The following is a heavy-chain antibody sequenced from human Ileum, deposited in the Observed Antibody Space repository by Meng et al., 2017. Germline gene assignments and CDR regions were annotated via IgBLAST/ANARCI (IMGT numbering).Heavy chain of an antibody. CDR2: VVDSGTT. CDR3: ASDVYGDGLAYLDH. J-gene: IGHJ4*02. Sequence: HVQFQGSGPGLVGPSETLSLSFAVSGASVSGRSNYWTLIRQPPGKGLGLNGFVVDSGTTRYNPYLSRCVTISSVTSKNLFSLELTSVAAANTAVYYGASDVYGDGLAYLDHWGQGSLVTVSS. CDR1: GASVSGRSNY. V-gene: IGHV4-61*01. D-gene: IGHD4-17*01.